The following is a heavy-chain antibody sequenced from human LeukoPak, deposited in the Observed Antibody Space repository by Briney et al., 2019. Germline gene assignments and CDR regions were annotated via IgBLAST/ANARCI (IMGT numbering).Heavy chain of an antibody. CDR1: GFTFSSSA. Sequence: PGGSLRLSCAASGFTFSSSAMNWVRQVPGKGLEWVSASGTAGDTYYADSVKGRFTISRDNSKNTLYLQMNSLRAEDTAVYYCATHYYDSSALGYYFDYWGQGTLVTVSS. J-gene: IGHJ4*02. V-gene: IGHV3-23*01. D-gene: IGHD3-22*01. CDR2: SGTAGDT. CDR3: ATHYYDSSALGYYFDY.